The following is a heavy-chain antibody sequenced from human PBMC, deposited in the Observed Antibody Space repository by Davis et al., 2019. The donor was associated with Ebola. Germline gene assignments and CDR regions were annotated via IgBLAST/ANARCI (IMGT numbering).Heavy chain of an antibody. CDR2: ISSNGGST. V-gene: IGHV3-64*01. Sequence: GESLKISCAASGFTFSSYAMHWVRQAPGKGLEYVSAISSNGGSTYYANSVKGRFTISRDNSKNTLYLQMGSLRAEDMAVYYCARVRWELGYYYYYYMDVWGKGTTVTVSS. CDR1: GFTFSSYA. J-gene: IGHJ6*03. D-gene: IGHD1-26*01. CDR3: ARVRWELGYYYYYYMDV.